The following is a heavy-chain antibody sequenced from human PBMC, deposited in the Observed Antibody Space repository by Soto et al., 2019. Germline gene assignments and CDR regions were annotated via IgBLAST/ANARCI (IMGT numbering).Heavy chain of an antibody. CDR2: VAYDGSKT. Sequence: QVQLVESGGGVVQLGRSLRLTCAASGFTFSSNGMHWVRQAPGKGLEWVALVAYDGSKTYYGDSVRGRFTISRDNSENTLYLQMNSLRAEDTAVYYCARWVGGSMYDNSGKYDSWGQGTLVTVSS. V-gene: IGHV3-30*03. D-gene: IGHD3-22*01. J-gene: IGHJ5*01. CDR3: ARWVGGSMYDNSGKYDS. CDR1: GFTFSSNG.